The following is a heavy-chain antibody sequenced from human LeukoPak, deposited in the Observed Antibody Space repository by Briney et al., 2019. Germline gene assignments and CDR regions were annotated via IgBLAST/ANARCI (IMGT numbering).Heavy chain of an antibody. D-gene: IGHD3-22*01. CDR2: IIPIFGTA. CDR3: AGSPYYYDSSGYYIVVVY. CDR1: GGTFSSYA. V-gene: IGHV1-69*13. Sequence: GASVKVSCKASGGTFSSYAISWVRQAPGQGLEWMGGIIPIFGTANYAQKFQGRVTITADESTSTPYMELSSLRSEGTAVYYCAGSPYYYDSSGYYIVVVYWGQGTLVTVSS. J-gene: IGHJ4*02.